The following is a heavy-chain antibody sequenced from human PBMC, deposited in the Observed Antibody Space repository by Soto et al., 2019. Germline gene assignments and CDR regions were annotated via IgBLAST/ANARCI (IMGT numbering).Heavy chain of an antibody. CDR2: MNPNSGNT. V-gene: IGHV1-8*01. CDR1: GYTFTSYD. J-gene: IGHJ6*03. D-gene: IGHD4-4*01. Sequence: ASVKVSCKASGYTFTSYDINWVRQATGQGLEWMGWMNPNSGNTGYAQKFQGRVTMTRNTSISTAYMELSSLRSEDTAVYYCGRGLVVRTTVNYYYYMDVWGKGTTVTVSS. CDR3: GRGLVVRTTVNYYYYMDV.